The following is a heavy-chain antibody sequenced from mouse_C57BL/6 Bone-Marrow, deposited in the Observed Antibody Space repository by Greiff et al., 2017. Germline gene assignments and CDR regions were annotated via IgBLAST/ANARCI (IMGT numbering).Heavy chain of an antibody. J-gene: IGHJ4*01. D-gene: IGHD2-2*01. CDR3: ARAGGYGYDRGYYAMDY. CDR2: IFPGSGST. V-gene: IGHV1-75*01. Sequence: QVQLQQPGPELVKPGASVKISCKASGYTFTDYYINWVKQRPGQGLDWIGWIFPGSGSTYYNEKFKGKATLTVDKSSSTAYMLLSSLTSEDSAVYFWARAGGYGYDRGYYAMDYWGQGTSVTVSS. CDR1: GYTFTDYY.